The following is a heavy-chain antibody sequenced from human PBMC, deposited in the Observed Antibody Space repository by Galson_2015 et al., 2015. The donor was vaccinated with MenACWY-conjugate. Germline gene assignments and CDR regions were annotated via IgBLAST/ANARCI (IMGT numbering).Heavy chain of an antibody. CDR1: GFTFSNYG. Sequence: SLRLSCAASGFTFSNYGMNWVRQAPGKGLEWVSYIGGSSSTMFHADSVKGRFTISRDNAKNSLYLQMNSLRGEDTAVYYCARVNSAWYPFDYWGQGALVTVSS. D-gene: IGHD6-19*01. V-gene: IGHV3-48*01. CDR3: ARVNSAWYPFDY. J-gene: IGHJ4*02. CDR2: IGGSSSTM.